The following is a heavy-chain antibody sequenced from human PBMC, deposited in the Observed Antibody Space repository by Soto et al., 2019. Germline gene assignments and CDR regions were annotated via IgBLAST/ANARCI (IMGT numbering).Heavy chain of an antibody. CDR2: INPSGGTT. Sequence: QVQLVQSGAEVKKPGASVKVSCKASGYTFTNYYMHWVRQAPGQGLEWMGIINPSGGTTSYAQRFQGRVTMTRDTSTSTVYMELNSLRSEDTAVYYCASPDRKYCSSTSCYLRYYGMDVWGQGTTVTVSS. CDR3: ASPDRKYCSSTSCYLRYYGMDV. V-gene: IGHV1-46*03. D-gene: IGHD2-2*01. J-gene: IGHJ6*02. CDR1: GYTFTNYY.